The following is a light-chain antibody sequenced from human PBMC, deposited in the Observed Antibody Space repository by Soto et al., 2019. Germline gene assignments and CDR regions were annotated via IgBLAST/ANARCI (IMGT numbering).Light chain of an antibody. CDR2: GAS. Sequence: EIVLTQSPGTLSLSPGERATLSCRASQSVSSSYLAWYQQKPGQAPRLLIYGASSMATGIPDRFSGSWSGTDFTLTISRLEPEDVAVSYCQPYGSSPPWTFGQGTKVEIK. V-gene: IGKV3-20*01. CDR3: QPYGSSPPWT. J-gene: IGKJ1*01. CDR1: QSVSSSY.